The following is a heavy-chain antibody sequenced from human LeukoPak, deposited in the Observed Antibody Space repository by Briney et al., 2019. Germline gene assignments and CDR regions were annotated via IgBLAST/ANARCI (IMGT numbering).Heavy chain of an antibody. CDR1: GGSISSYY. D-gene: IGHD5-12*01. V-gene: IGHV4-4*07. CDR2: IYTSGST. CDR3: ARGEWLRYGYYYGMDV. J-gene: IGHJ6*02. Sequence: MTSETLSLTCTVSGGSISSYYWSWIRQPAGKGLEWIGRIYTSGSTNYNPSLKSRVTMSVDTSKNQFSLKLSPVTAADTAVYYCARGEWLRYGYYYGMDVWGQGTTVTVSS.